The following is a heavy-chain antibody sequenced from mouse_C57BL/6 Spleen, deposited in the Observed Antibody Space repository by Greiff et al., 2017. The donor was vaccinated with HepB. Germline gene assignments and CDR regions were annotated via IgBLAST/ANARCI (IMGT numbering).Heavy chain of an antibody. V-gene: IGHV1-26*01. CDR3: ARDGLRGYFDV. CDR1: GYTFTDYY. Sequence: VQLQQSGPELVKPGASVKISCKASGYTFTDYYMNWVKQSHGKSLEWIGDINPNNGGTSYNQKFKGKATLTVDKSSSTAYMELRSLPSEDSAVYYCARDGLRGYFDVWGTGTTVTVSS. J-gene: IGHJ1*03. D-gene: IGHD2-3*01. CDR2: INPNNGGT.